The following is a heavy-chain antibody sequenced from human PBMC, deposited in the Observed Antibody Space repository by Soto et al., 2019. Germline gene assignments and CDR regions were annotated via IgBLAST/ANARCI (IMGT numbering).Heavy chain of an antibody. D-gene: IGHD3-22*01. V-gene: IGHV4-34*01. CDR3: ARGSVDTVDSSGFYDY. CDR1: GGSFRGHY. Sequence: SETLSLTCAVYGGSFRGHYWSWIRQPPGKGLEWIGEIDHSGGTSYNPSLKSRVTISVDTSKSQFSLKLTSVTAADRAVYYCARGSVDTVDSSGFYDYWGQGTPVTVSS. J-gene: IGHJ4*02. CDR2: IDHSGGT.